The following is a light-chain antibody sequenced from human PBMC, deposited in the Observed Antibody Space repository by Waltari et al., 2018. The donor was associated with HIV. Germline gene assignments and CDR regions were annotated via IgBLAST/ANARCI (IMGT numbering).Light chain of an antibody. Sequence: SVLTQPPSASGTLGQRVTISCSGRSSNIGRHYVFWYQQLPGTAPKLLMHRNHQRPSGVTDRFSDATSGTSASLAISGLRSEDEADYYCATWDASLSGVLFGGGTKLTVL. V-gene: IGLV1-47*01. J-gene: IGLJ2*01. CDR2: RNH. CDR1: SSNIGRHY. CDR3: ATWDASLSGVL.